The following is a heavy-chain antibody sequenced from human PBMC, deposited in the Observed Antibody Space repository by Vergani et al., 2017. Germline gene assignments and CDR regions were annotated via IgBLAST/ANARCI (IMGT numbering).Heavy chain of an antibody. J-gene: IGHJ3*02. CDR2: IYHSGST. Sequence: QVQLQESGPGLVKPSETLSLTCAVSGYSISSGYYWGWIRQPPGKGLEWIGSIYHSGSTYYNPSLKSRVTISVDTSKNQSSLKLSSVTAADTAVYYCARGNPYVDFDIWGQGTMITVSS. CDR3: ARGNPYVDFDI. CDR1: GYSISSGYY. D-gene: IGHD3-16*01. V-gene: IGHV4-38-2*01.